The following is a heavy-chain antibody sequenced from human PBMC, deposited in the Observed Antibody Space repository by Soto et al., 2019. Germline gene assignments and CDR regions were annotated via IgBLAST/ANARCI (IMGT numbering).Heavy chain of an antibody. CDR2: ISGSGGST. V-gene: IGHV3-23*01. D-gene: IGHD3-9*01. CDR1: GFTFSSYA. Sequence: EVQLLESGGGLVQPGGSLRLSCAASGFTFSSYAMSWVRQAPGKGLEWVSAISGSGGSTYYADSVKGRFTISRDNSKKTLYLQMNSLGGEDTAVYYCAKDGNILTPQPPFDYWGQGTLVTVSS. J-gene: IGHJ4*02. CDR3: AKDGNILTPQPPFDY.